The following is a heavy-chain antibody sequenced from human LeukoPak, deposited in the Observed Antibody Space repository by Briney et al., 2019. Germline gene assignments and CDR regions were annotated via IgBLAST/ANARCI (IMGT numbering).Heavy chain of an antibody. CDR1: GYSFTGYY. V-gene: IGHV1-8*02. Sequence: ASVKVSCKASGYSFTGYYMHWVRQAPGQGLEWMGWMNPNSGNTGYAQKFQGRVTMTRNTSISTAYMELSSLRSEDTAVYYCARGCRDGYNYGYWGQGTLVTVSS. J-gene: IGHJ4*02. CDR2: MNPNSGNT. D-gene: IGHD5-24*01. CDR3: ARGCRDGYNYGY.